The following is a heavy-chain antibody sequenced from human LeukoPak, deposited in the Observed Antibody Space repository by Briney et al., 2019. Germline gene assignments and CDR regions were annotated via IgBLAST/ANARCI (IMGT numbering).Heavy chain of an antibody. Sequence: GGPLRRSCAGSGFTFTTYWMTWVRQAPGKGLEWVATIKPDGDETFYVDSVKGRFTISRDNAKNSLYLQMNSLRAEDTAVYYCARDRSTVAGIDYWGQGTLVTVSS. CDR3: ARDRSTVAGIDY. CDR2: IKPDGDET. V-gene: IGHV3-7*01. CDR1: GFTFTTYW. D-gene: IGHD6-19*01. J-gene: IGHJ4*02.